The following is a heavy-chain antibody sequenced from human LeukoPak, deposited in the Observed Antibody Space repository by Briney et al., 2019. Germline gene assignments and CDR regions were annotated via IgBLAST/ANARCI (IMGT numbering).Heavy chain of an antibody. CDR1: GGSFSGYY. D-gene: IGHD6-19*01. CDR3: AREAQYGSGWYEDY. V-gene: IGHV4-34*01. Sequence: PSETLSLTCAVYGGSFSGYYWSWLRQPPGKGLEWIGEINHSGSTNYNPSLKSRVTISVDTSKNQFSLKLSSVTAADTAVYYCAREAQYGSGWYEDYWGQGTLVTVSS. CDR2: INHSGST. J-gene: IGHJ4*02.